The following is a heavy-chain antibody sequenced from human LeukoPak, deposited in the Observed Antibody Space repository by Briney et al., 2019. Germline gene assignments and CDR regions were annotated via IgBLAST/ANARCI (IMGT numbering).Heavy chain of an antibody. D-gene: IGHD4-17*01. CDR1: GGSLSGYY. V-gene: IGHV4-34*01. J-gene: IGHJ4*02. CDR2: INHSGST. CDR3: ARATTVTTFDY. Sequence: SETLSLTCAVYGGSLSGYYWSWIRQPPGKGLEWIGEINHSGSTNYNPSLKSRVTISVDTSKNQFSLKLSSVTAADTAVYYCARATTVTTFDYWGQGTLVTVSS.